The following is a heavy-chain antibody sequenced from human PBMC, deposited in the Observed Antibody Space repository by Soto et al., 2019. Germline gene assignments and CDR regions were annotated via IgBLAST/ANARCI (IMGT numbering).Heavy chain of an antibody. CDR3: ARDGYVDFWSGYRETYYYYGMDV. CDR1: GFTFSSYG. V-gene: IGHV3-33*01. D-gene: IGHD3-3*01. J-gene: IGHJ6*02. CDR2: IWYDGSNK. Sequence: QVQLVESGGGVVQPGRSLRLSCAASGFTFSSYGMHWVRQAPGKGLEWVAVIWYDGSNKYYADSVKGRFTISRDNSKNTLYLQMNSLRAVDTAVYYCARDGYVDFWSGYRETYYYYGMDVWGQGTTVTVSS.